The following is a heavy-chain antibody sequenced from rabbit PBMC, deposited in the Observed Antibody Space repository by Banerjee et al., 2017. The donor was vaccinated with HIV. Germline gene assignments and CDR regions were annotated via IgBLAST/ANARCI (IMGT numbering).Heavy chain of an antibody. J-gene: IGHJ4*01. Sequence: VRQAPGKGPEWIGCIYAGSSGTNYYASWAEGRFTISRTSSTTVALQMTSLTAADTATYFCARDLAGVIGWDFDLWGPGTLVTVS. D-gene: IGHD4-1*01. CDR3: ARDLAGVIGWDFDL. V-gene: IGHV1S40*01. CDR2: IYAGSSGTN.